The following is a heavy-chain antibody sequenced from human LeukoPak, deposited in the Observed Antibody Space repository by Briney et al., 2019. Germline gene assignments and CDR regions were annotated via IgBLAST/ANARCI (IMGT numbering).Heavy chain of an antibody. D-gene: IGHD3-22*01. CDR1: GFTFSSYA. V-gene: IGHV3-30-3*01. CDR2: ISYDGSNK. CDR3: ARDSGSKTQTEPDYYYDSSGPDY. J-gene: IGHJ4*02. Sequence: SGGSLRLSCAASGFTFSSYAMHWVRQAPGKGLEWVAVISYDGSNKYYADSVKGRFTISRDNSKNTLYLQMNSLRAEDTAVCYCARDSGSKTQTEPDYYYDSSGPDYWGQGTLVTVSS.